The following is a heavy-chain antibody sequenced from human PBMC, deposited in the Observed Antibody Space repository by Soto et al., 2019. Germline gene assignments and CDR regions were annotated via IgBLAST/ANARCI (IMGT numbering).Heavy chain of an antibody. Sequence: GGSLRLSCAASGFTFDDYAMHWVRQAPGKGLEWVSGISWNSGSIGYADSVKGRFTISRDNAKNSLYLQMNSLRAEDTALYYCAKDTSMDGSGTRAFDIWGQGTMVTVSS. J-gene: IGHJ3*02. CDR2: ISWNSGSI. V-gene: IGHV3-9*01. D-gene: IGHD3-10*01. CDR3: AKDTSMDGSGTRAFDI. CDR1: GFTFDDYA.